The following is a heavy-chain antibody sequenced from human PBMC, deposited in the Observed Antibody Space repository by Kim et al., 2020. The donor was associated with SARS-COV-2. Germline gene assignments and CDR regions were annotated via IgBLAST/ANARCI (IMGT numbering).Heavy chain of an antibody. Sequence: GGSLRLSCAASGFTFSSYWMSWVRQAPGKGLEWVANIKQDGSEKYYVDSVKGRFTISRDNAKNSLYLQMNSLRAEDTAVYYCARVSAAAGPIYYYYYYGMDVWGQGTTVTVSS. J-gene: IGHJ6*02. V-gene: IGHV3-7*01. D-gene: IGHD6-13*01. CDR1: GFTFSSYW. CDR2: IKQDGSEK. CDR3: ARVSAAAGPIYYYYYYGMDV.